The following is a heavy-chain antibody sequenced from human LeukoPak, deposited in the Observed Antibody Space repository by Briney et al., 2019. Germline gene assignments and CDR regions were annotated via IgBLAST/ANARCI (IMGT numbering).Heavy chain of an antibody. CDR2: VSYGGNHK. CDR1: GITFRSYG. V-gene: IGHV3-30*18. Sequence: GRSLRLSCAASGITFRSYGMHWVRQAPGKGLEWVAVVSYGGNHKYYADSVKGRFSISRDNSKNTLYLQMDSLRADDTAVYYCAKGARGDTVTSIVGLNWFDPWGQGTLVTVSS. J-gene: IGHJ5*02. D-gene: IGHD4-17*01. CDR3: AKGARGDTVTSIVGLNWFDP.